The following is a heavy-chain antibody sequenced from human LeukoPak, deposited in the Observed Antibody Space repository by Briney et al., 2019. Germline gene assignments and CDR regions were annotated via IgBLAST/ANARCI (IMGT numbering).Heavy chain of an antibody. CDR1: GFTFSSYA. CDR3: AKDAGPLDYYDSSGYYDY. J-gene: IGHJ4*02. Sequence: GGSLRLSCAASGFTFSSYAMSWVRQAPGKGLEWVSAISGSGGSTYYADSVKGRFTISRDNSKNTLYLQMNSLRAEDTAVYYCAKDAGPLDYYDSSGYYDYWGQGTLVTVSS. V-gene: IGHV3-23*01. D-gene: IGHD3-22*01. CDR2: ISGSGGST.